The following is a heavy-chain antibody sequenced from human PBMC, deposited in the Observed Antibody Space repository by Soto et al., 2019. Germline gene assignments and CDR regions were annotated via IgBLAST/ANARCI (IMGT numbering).Heavy chain of an antibody. CDR1: GFTFDDYA. V-gene: IGHV3-9*01. CDR3: AKALRYFDWAPDY. D-gene: IGHD3-9*01. Sequence: PGGSLRLSCAASGFTFDDYAMHWVRQAPGKGLEWVSGISWNSGSIGYADSVKGRFTISRDDTKNSLYLQMNSLRAEDTALYYCAKALRYFDWAPDYWGQGTLVTVSS. J-gene: IGHJ4*02. CDR2: ISWNSGSI.